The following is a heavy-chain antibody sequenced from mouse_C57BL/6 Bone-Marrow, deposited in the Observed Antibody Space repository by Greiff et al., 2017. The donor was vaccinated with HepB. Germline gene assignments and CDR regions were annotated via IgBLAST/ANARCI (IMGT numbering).Heavy chain of an antibody. CDR1: GYTFTDYY. V-gene: IGHV1-26*01. J-gene: IGHJ4*01. CDR2: INPNNGGT. Sequence: VQLQQSGPELVKPGASVKISCKASGYTFTDYYMNWVKQSHGKSLEWIGDINPNNGGTSYNQKFKGKATLTVDKSSSTAYMELRSLTSEDSAVYYCARGYYGNYYYAMDYWGQGTSVTVSS. CDR3: ARGYYGNYYYAMDY. D-gene: IGHD2-1*01.